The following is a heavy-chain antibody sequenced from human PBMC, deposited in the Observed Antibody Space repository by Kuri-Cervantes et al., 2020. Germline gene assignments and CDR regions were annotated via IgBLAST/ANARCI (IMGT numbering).Heavy chain of an antibody. J-gene: IGHJ4*02. CDR2: ISWNSGSI. Sequence: SLKISCAASGFTFDDYAMHWVRQAPGKGLEWVSGISWNSGSIGYADSVKGRFTISRDNAKNSLYLQMNSLRAEDTAVYYCARDGRYCSGGNCYSGFDYWGQGTLVTVSS. CDR3: ARDGRYCSGGNCYSGFDY. D-gene: IGHD2-15*01. V-gene: IGHV3-9*01. CDR1: GFTFDDYA.